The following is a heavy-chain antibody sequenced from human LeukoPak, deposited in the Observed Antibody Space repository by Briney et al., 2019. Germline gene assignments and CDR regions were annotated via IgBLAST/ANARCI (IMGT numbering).Heavy chain of an antibody. J-gene: IGHJ3*02. D-gene: IGHD3-22*01. CDR2: ISYSGST. V-gene: IGHV4-59*01. CDR1: DGSFTPYY. CDR3: ARESYYDSSGYSHDAFDI. Sequence: SETLSLTCTVSDGSFTPYYWSWIRQPPGKGLEWIGHISYSGSTNYNPSLKSRVTISIDTSKNQVSLKLSSMTAADTAVYYCARESYYDSSGYSHDAFDIWGQGTMVTVSS.